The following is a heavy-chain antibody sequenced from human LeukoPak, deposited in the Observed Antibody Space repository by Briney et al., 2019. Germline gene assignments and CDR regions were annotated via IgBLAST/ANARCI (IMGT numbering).Heavy chain of an antibody. CDR3: ARDYYDSSGYYYEFDY. Sequence: ASVKVSCKASGYTFTSYARHWVRQAPGQRLEWMGWINAGNGNTKYSQKFQGRVTITRDTSASTAYMELSSLRSEDTAVYYCARDYYDSSGYYYEFDYWGQGTLVTVSS. D-gene: IGHD3-22*01. CDR1: GYTFTSYA. J-gene: IGHJ4*02. V-gene: IGHV1-3*01. CDR2: INAGNGNT.